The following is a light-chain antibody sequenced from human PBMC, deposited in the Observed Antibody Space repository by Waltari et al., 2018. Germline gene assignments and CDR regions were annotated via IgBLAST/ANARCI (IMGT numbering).Light chain of an antibody. Sequence: DTQLSQFPPTLAPPSGDRVTITCRAREAINKWLAWYQQKPGKAPKVLIYDASTLQSGVPSRFSGSGSGTEFTLTIDSLQPDDFATYYCQQYNRFSPFGQGTNVEVK. V-gene: IGKV1-5*01. CDR1: EAINKW. J-gene: IGKJ1*01. CDR2: DAS. CDR3: QQYNRFSP.